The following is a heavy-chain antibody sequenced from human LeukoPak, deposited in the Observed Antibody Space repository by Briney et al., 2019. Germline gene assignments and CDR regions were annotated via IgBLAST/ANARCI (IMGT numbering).Heavy chain of an antibody. CDR3: ARDGSPYYDFWSGYYRFDY. J-gene: IGHJ4*02. Sequence: GGSLRLSCAASGFTFSSYGMHWVRQAPGKGLEWVAVIWYDGSNKYYADSVRGRFTISRDNSKNTLYLQMNSLRAEDTAAYYCARDGSPYYDFWSGYYRFDYWGQGTLVTVSS. CDR1: GFTFSSYG. D-gene: IGHD3-3*01. V-gene: IGHV3-33*01. CDR2: IWYDGSNK.